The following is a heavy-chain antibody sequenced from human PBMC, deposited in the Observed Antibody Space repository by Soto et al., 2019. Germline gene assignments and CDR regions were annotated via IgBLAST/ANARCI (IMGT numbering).Heavy chain of an antibody. J-gene: IGHJ6*03. CDR3: ARDYRSSSIYYYYQMDV. D-gene: IGHD6-13*01. CDR2: MNRNSGNT. Sequence: QVQLVQTGAEVKKPGASVKVSCKASGYTFTIYAIYGVRQSTGQGLQRMGWMNRNSGNTRYAQKLQGRGTMTRNTSISTAYIELSRLRSEDTAVYYFARDYRSSSIYYYYQMDVWGKGTTVTVSS. V-gene: IGHV1-8*01. CDR1: GYTFTIYA.